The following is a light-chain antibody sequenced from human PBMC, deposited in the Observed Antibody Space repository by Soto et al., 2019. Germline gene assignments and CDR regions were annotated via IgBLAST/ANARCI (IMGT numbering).Light chain of an antibody. CDR1: QSVSSSY. V-gene: IGKV3-20*01. J-gene: IGKJ4*01. Sequence: EIVLTQSPGTLSLSPGERATLSCRASQSVSSSYLAWYQQKPGQAPRLLIYGASSRPTGIPARFSGGGSGTDFTPTTAEREPEVFTVNYCHQEVGSPTFGEGPKGRSN. CDR2: GAS. CDR3: HQEVGSPT.